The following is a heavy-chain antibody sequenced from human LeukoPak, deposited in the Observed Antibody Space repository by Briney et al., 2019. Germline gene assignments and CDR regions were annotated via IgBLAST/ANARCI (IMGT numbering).Heavy chain of an antibody. Sequence: GASVKVSCKASGYTFTSYAMHWVRQAPGQRLEWMGWINAGNGNTKYSQKFQGRVTITRDTSTSAAYMELRSLRSDDTAVYYCARESAAAGPLTFDYWGQGTLVTVSS. CDR3: ARESAAAGPLTFDY. J-gene: IGHJ4*02. CDR1: GYTFTSYA. D-gene: IGHD6-13*01. CDR2: INAGNGNT. V-gene: IGHV1-3*01.